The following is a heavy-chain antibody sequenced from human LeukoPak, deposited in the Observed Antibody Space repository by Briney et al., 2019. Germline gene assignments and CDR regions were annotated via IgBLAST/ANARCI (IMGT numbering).Heavy chain of an antibody. CDR3: ARAVRGYFDY. Sequence: SVKVSCKASGGTFSSYAISWVRQAPGQGLEWMGRIIPIFGTANYAQKFHGRVTITTDESTSTAYMEPSSLRSEHTDVYYCARAVRGYFDYWGQGTLVTVSS. CDR2: IIPIFGTA. V-gene: IGHV1-69*05. CDR1: GGTFSSYA. J-gene: IGHJ4*02.